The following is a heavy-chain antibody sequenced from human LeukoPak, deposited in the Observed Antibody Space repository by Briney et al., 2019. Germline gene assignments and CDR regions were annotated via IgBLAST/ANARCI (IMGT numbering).Heavy chain of an antibody. CDR3: ARGSVWDSSGYPDY. V-gene: IGHV4-34*01. Sequence: PSETLSPTCTVSGGSISSYYWSWIRQPPGKGLEWIGEINHSGSTNYNPSLKSRVTISVDTSKNQFSLKLSSVTAADTAVYYCARGSVWDSSGYPDYWGQGTLVTVSS. J-gene: IGHJ4*02. CDR2: INHSGST. D-gene: IGHD3-22*01. CDR1: GGSISSYY.